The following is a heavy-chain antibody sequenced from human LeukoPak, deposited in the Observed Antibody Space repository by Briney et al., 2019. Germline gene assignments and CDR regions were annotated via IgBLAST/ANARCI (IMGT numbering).Heavy chain of an antibody. CDR1: GFTFSSYA. Sequence: GGSLRLSCAASGFTFSSYAMHWVRQAPGKGLEYVSAISSNGGSTYYANSVKGRFTISRDNSKNTLYLQMGSLRAEDMALYYCVRRAPGYSSGWLDYWGQGTLVTVSS. V-gene: IGHV3-64*01. CDR3: VRRAPGYSSGWLDY. J-gene: IGHJ4*02. CDR2: ISSNGGST. D-gene: IGHD6-19*01.